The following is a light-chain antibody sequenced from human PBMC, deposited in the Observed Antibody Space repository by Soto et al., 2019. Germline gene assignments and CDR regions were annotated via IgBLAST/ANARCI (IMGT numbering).Light chain of an antibody. CDR2: DAS. J-gene: IGKJ1*01. CDR1: QTIDSW. V-gene: IGKV1-5*01. Sequence: DIQMTQSPSTLSASVGDRVTITCRASQTIDSWLAWYQQKPGKAPKLLIFDASNFESGIPSRFSGSGSGTEFTLTITSLQPDDFATYYYQQYKSYSWSFGQGTNVEIK. CDR3: QQYKSYSWS.